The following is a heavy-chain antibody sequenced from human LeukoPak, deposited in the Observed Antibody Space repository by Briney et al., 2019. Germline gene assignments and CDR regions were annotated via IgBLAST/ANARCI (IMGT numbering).Heavy chain of an antibody. CDR2: SSSDGSST. D-gene: IGHD4-23*01. CDR1: GFTLSSYW. CDR3: ARDGDSTVDFDY. Sequence: GGSLRLSCVASGFTLSSYWMHWVRQAPGKGLVWVSRSSSDGSSTVYADSVEGRFTISRNNAKNTLYLQMNSLRAEDTAVYYCARDGDSTVDFDYWGQGTLVTVSS. J-gene: IGHJ4*02. V-gene: IGHV3-74*01.